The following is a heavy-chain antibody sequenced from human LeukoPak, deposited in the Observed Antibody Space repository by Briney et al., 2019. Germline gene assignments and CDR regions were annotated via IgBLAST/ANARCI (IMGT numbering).Heavy chain of an antibody. CDR1: GFTFSSYA. CDR2: ISYDGSNK. CDR3: ERGRSSRDDAFDI. Sequence: GRSLRLSCAASGFTFSSYAMHWVRQAPGKGLEWVAVISYDGSNKYYADSVKGRFTISRDNSKNTLYLQMNSLRAEDTAVYYCERGRSSRDDAFDIWGQGTMVTVSS. D-gene: IGHD6-13*01. V-gene: IGHV3-30*04. J-gene: IGHJ3*02.